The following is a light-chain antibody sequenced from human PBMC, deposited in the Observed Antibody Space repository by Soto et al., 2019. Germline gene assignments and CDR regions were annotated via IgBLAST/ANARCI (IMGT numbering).Light chain of an antibody. CDR3: QQYGSSGT. Sequence: EIVLTQSPATLSLSPGERATISCRASQSFGSSLAWYQQQPGQAPRLLIYGASNRATGIPDRFSGSGSGTDFTLTISRLEPEDFAVYYCQQYGSSGTFGQGTKVDI. CDR2: GAS. CDR1: QSFGSS. J-gene: IGKJ1*01. V-gene: IGKV3-20*01.